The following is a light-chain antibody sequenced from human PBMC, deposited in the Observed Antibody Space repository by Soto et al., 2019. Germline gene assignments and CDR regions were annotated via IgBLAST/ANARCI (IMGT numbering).Light chain of an antibody. CDR3: CSYAGTYTYV. J-gene: IGLJ1*01. V-gene: IGLV2-11*01. CDR2: DVS. Sequence: SVLTQPRSVSGSLGQSVTISCTGTSSDVGGYDYVSWYQQHPGKAPKLMIHDVSKRPSGVPDRFSGSKSGNTASLTISGLQGEDEADYYCCSYAGTYTYVF. CDR1: SSDVGGYDY.